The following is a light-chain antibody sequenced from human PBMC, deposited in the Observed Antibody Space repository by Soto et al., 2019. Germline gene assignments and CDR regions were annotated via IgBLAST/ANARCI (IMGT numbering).Light chain of an antibody. CDR1: KSDIGVYDF. J-gene: IGLJ1*01. Sequence: QSVLTQPPSASGSPGQSVTISCTGTKSDIGVYDFVSWYQQHPGKAPRLIIYEVVQRPSGVPDRFSGSKSGNTASLTVSGLQAADEGDYYCQSYDSTLSARYVFGTGTKVTVL. CDR2: EVV. CDR3: QSYDSTLSARYV. V-gene: IGLV2-8*01.